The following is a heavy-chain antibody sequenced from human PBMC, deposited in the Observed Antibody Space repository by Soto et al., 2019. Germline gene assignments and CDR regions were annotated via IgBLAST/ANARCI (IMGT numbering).Heavy chain of an antibody. CDR1: GFTFSSYA. J-gene: IGHJ4*02. V-gene: IGHV3-30-3*01. CDR3: ARGEHGIVVGVSVY. D-gene: IGHD2-15*01. CDR2: ISXDGSNK. Sequence: SCAASGFTFSSYAMHWVRQAPGKGLEWVAVISXDGSNKYYXDSVKGRFTISRDNSKKTLHRKMNSLRAEDTAVYYCARGEHGIVVGVSVYWGQGTLVTVSS.